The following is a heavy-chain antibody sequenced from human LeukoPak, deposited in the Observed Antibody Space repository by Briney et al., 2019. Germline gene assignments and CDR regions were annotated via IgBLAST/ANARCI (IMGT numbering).Heavy chain of an antibody. CDR1: GFTFSNYW. CDR3: ARGGSYYIY. CDR2: IKEDGSEK. D-gene: IGHD3-10*01. V-gene: IGHV3-7*05. J-gene: IGHJ4*02. Sequence: GGSLRLSCAASGFTFSNYWMSWVRQASGKGLEWVANIKEDGSEKYFVDSVKGRFTISRDNAKNSLYLEMNSLRAEDTAVYYCARGGSYYIYWGQGTLVTVSS.